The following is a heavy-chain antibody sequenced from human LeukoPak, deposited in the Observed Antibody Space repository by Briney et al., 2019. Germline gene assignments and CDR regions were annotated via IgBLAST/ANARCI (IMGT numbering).Heavy chain of an antibody. CDR2: ISGSGGGT. D-gene: IGHD3-22*01. Sequence: GGSLRLSCAAPGFTFSSYAMSWVRQAPGKGLGWVSGISGSGGGTYNADSVRGRFTISRDNSKNTLYLQMNSLRAEDTAVYYCAREGATYDRSGYFPFDHWGQGTLVTVSS. CDR3: AREGATYDRSGYFPFDH. V-gene: IGHV3-23*01. J-gene: IGHJ4*02. CDR1: GFTFSSYA.